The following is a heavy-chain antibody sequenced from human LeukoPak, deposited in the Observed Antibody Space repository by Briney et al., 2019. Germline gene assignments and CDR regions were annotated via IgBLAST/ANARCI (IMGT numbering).Heavy chain of an antibody. CDR3: ARVETGTTSPYFDY. J-gene: IGHJ4*02. CDR1: GGTFSSYA. V-gene: IGHV1-69*13. CDR2: IIPIFGTA. Sequence: ASVKVSCKASGGTFSSYAISWVRQAPGQGLEWMGGIIPIFGTANYAQKFQGRVTITADESTSTAYVELSSLRSEDTAVYYCARVETGTTSPYFDYWGQGTLVTVSS. D-gene: IGHD1-1*01.